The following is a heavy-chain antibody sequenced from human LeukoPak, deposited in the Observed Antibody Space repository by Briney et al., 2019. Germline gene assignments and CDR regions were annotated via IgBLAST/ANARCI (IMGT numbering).Heavy chain of an antibody. CDR3: TTDVVGSYYTDY. D-gene: IGHD1-26*01. Sequence: GGSLRLSCAASGFTFSNAWMSWVRQAPGKGLEWVGRIKSKTDGGTTDYAAPVKGRFTISRDDSKNTLYLQMNSLKTEDTAVYYCTTDVVGSYYTDYWGQGTLVTVSS. CDR2: IKSKTDGGTT. V-gene: IGHV3-15*01. CDR1: GFTFSNAW. J-gene: IGHJ4*02.